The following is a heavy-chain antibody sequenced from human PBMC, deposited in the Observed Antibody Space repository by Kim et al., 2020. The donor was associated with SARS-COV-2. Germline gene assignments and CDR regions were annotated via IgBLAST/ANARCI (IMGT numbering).Heavy chain of an antibody. V-gene: IGHV4-59*01. J-gene: IGHJ3*02. D-gene: IGHD6-19*01. CDR3: VRDSSGWYQDPFDI. CDR2: MYYSGST. Sequence: SETLSLTCTVSGGSISSYYWSWIRQPPGKGLEWIGYMYYSGSTNYNPSLKSRVTISVDTSKNQFSLKLSSVTAADTAVYYCVRDSSGWYQDPFDIWGQGTMVTVSS. CDR1: GGSISSYY.